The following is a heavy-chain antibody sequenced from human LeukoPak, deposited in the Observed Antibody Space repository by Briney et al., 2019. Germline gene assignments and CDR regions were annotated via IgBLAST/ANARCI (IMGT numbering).Heavy chain of an antibody. V-gene: IGHV3-30*04. D-gene: IGHD1-26*01. CDR3: ARDRGAEGCFDY. CDR1: GFTFSSYA. CDR2: ISYDGSNK. J-gene: IGHJ4*02. Sequence: TGGSLRLSCAASGFTFSSYAMHSVRQAPGKGLEWVAVISYDGSNKYYADSVKGRFTISRDNSKNTLYLQMNSLRAEDTAVYYCARDRGAEGCFDYWGQGTLVTVSS.